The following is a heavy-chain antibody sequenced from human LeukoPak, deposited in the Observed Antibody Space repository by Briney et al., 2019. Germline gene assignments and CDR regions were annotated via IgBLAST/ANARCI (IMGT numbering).Heavy chain of an antibody. CDR2: IYTSGST. CDR1: GGSISSYY. V-gene: IGHV4-4*07. D-gene: IGHD2-15*01. J-gene: IGHJ6*03. CDR3: ASCSGGSCRKTYYYYMDV. Sequence: PSETLSLTCTVSGGSISSYYWRWIRQPAGKGLEWIGRIYTSGSTNYNPSLKSRVTMSVDTSKNQFSLKLSSVTAADTAVYYCASCSGGSCRKTYYYYMDVWGKGTTVTVSS.